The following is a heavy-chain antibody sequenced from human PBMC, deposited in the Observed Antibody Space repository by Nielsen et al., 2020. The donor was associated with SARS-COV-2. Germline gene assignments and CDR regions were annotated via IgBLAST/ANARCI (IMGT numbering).Heavy chain of an antibody. CDR3: ARPVRYYGWFDP. D-gene: IGHD3-3*01. CDR1: GGSISSGSYY. CDR2: MFYSGSP. Sequence: SETLSLTCTVSGGSISSGSYYWGWIRQPPGKGLEWLGSMFYSGSPYYNPSLKSRVTISVDTSKNQFSLKLSSVTAADTAVYYCARPVRYYGWFDPWGQGTLVTVSS. J-gene: IGHJ5*02. V-gene: IGHV4-39*01.